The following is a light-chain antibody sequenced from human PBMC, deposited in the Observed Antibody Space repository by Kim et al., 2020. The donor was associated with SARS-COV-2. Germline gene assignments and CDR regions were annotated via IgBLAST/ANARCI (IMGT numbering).Light chain of an antibody. V-gene: IGLV3-1*01. CDR2: QHS. J-gene: IGLJ2*01. CDR1: KLGDKY. CDR3: QAWDSSTVV. Sequence: SYELTRPPSVSVSPGQTATITCSGDKLGDKYACWYQQKPGQSPVLVIYQHSKRPSGIPERFFGSNSGNTANLTISGTQAMDEADYYCQAWDSSTVVFGGGTQLTVL.